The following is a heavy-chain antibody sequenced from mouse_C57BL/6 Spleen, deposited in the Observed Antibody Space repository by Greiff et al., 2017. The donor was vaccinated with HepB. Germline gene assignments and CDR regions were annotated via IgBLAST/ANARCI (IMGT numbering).Heavy chain of an antibody. CDR2: IYPGDGDT. Sequence: QVQLQQSGPELVKPGASVKISCKASGYAFSSSWMNWVKQRPGKGLEWIGRIYPGDGDTNYNGKFKGKATLTADKSSSTAYMQLSSLTSEDSAVYFCARGGYYGDYYAMDYWGQGTSVTVSS. D-gene: IGHD2-3*01. CDR3: ARGGYYGDYYAMDY. CDR1: GYAFSSSW. V-gene: IGHV1-82*01. J-gene: IGHJ4*01.